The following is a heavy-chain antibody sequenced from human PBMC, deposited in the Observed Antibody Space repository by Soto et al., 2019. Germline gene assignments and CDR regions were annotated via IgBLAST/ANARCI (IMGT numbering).Heavy chain of an antibody. V-gene: IGHV4-59*02. J-gene: IGHJ5*02. CDR2: IYYSGST. Sequence: SETLSLTCTVSGGSVSSYYWSWIRQPPGKGLEWIGYIYYSGSTNYNPSLKSRVTISVDTSKNQFSLKLSSVTAADTAVYYCARDPWFDPWGQGTLVTVSS. CDR3: ARDPWFDP. CDR1: GGSVSSYY.